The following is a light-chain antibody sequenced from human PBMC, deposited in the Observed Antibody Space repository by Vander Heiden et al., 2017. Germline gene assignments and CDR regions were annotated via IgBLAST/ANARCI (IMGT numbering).Light chain of an antibody. V-gene: IGLV3-21*02. CDR1: DIGSKN. Sequence: SYLLTQPPSVSVAPGQTARLPCGGADIGSKNVHWYQQRPGQAPVLVVFDDSDRPSGIPERFSGSNSGNTATLTISNVEAGDEADFYCQVWDTAGGPWVFGGGTKLTVL. J-gene: IGLJ3*02. CDR2: DDS. CDR3: QVWDTAGGPWV.